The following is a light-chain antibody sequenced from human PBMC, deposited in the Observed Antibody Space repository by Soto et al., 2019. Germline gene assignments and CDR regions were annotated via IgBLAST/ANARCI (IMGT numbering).Light chain of an antibody. CDR1: QSISTY. CDR2: AAS. CDR3: QQSNSDPT. Sequence: DIQMTQSPSSLSASVGARVTIACRAGQSISTYLNWYQQKPGKAPKLLIFAASSLKSGVPSRFSGSGSGTDFTLTINSLQLEDFASYYCQQSNSDPTFGGGTKVEIK. V-gene: IGKV1-39*01. J-gene: IGKJ4*01.